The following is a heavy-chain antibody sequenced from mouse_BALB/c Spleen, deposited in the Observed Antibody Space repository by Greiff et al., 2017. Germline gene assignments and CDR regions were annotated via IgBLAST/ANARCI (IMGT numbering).Heavy chain of an antibody. Sequence: VQLQQSGPGLVQPSQSLSITCTVSGFSLTSYGVHWVRQSPGKGLEWLGVIWSGGSTDYNAAFISRLSISKDNSKGQVFFKMNSLQANDTAIYYCARNGRYEVAYAMDYWGQGTSVTVSS. CDR3: ARNGRYEVAYAMDY. V-gene: IGHV2-2*02. D-gene: IGHD2-14*01. J-gene: IGHJ4*01. CDR2: IWSGGST. CDR1: GFSLTSYG.